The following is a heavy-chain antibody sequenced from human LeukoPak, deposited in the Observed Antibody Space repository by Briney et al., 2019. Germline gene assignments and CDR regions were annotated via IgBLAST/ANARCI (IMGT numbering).Heavy chain of an antibody. Sequence: GASVKVSCKSSGYTFTSYGISWVRQAPGQGLEWMGWISAYNGNTHYAQKLQGRVTMTTDTSTSTVYMELRSLRSDDAAVYYCARGSPPRRNYDSRGYYSYYSDYWGQGTLVTVSS. J-gene: IGHJ4*02. D-gene: IGHD3-22*01. CDR3: ARGSPPRRNYDSRGYYSYYSDY. CDR2: ISAYNGNT. V-gene: IGHV1-18*01. CDR1: GYTFTSYG.